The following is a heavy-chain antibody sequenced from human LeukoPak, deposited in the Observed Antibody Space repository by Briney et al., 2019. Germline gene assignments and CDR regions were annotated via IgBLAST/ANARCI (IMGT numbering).Heavy chain of an antibody. CDR1: GESLNSYY. CDR2: IYESGTT. V-gene: IGHV4-34*01. D-gene: IGHD2-15*01. CDR3: ARGAWATRLGS. Sequence: PSETLPLACAVYGESLNSYYWSWVRQPPGEGLGWIGEIYESGTTEYNPSLKSRVTISMVPSKQQFSLSLSSVTAADTAVYYCARGAWATRLGSWGLGTPVIVSS. J-gene: IGHJ4*02.